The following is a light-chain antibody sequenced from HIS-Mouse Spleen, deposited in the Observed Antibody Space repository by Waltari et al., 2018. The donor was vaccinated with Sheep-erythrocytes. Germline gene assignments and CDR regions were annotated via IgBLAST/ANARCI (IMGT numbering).Light chain of an antibody. CDR3: CSYAGSYNHV. V-gene: IGLV2-11*01. J-gene: IGLJ1*01. CDR2: DVS. Sequence: QSALTQPRSVSGSPGQSVTISCTGTSSDVGGYNYVSWYQQHPGKAPKLMISDVSKRPSGVPALFSGSKSGNTASLTISGLQAEDEADYYCCSYAGSYNHVFATGTKVTVL. CDR1: SSDVGGYNY.